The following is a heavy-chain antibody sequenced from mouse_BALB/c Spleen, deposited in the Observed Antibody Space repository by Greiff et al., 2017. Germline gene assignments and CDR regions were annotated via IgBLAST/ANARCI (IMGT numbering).Heavy chain of an antibody. J-gene: IGHJ2*01. V-gene: IGHV14-4*02. CDR1: GFNIKDYY. D-gene: IGHD1-2*01. CDR2: IDPENGDT. Sequence: EVQLQQSGAELVRSGASVKLSCTASGFNIKDYYMHWVKQRPEQGLEWIGWIDPENGDTEYAPKFQGKATMTADTSSNTAYLQLSSLTSEDTAVYYCARSGITTAWDYWGQGTTLTVSS. CDR3: ARSGITTAWDY.